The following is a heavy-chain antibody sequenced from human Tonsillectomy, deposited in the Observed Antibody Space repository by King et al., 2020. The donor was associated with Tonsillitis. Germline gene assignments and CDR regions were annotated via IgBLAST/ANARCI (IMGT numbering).Heavy chain of an antibody. V-gene: IGHV3-43D*03. CDR3: TKAHSSTNWYYFYY. J-gene: IGHJ4*02. CDR2: ISWDGGST. Sequence: VQLVESGGVVVQPGGSLRLSCAASGFTFDDYAMQWVRQAPGTGLEWGSLISWDGGSTYYAESVTGRFTLSSDNSKNSLYLQMNSLSTEDTALYYCTKAHSSTNWYYFYYCGQGTLVTVSS. D-gene: IGHD6-13*01. CDR1: GFTFDDYA.